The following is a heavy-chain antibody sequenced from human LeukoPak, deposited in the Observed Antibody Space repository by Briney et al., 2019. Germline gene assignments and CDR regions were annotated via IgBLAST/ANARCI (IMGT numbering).Heavy chain of an antibody. CDR3: AKGGEYDYVWGSPPRPYYYYYMDV. V-gene: IGHV4-38-2*01. D-gene: IGHD3-16*01. CDR1: GYSISSGYY. Sequence: SETLSLTCAVSGYSISSGYYWGWIRQPPGKGLEWIGSIYHSGSTYYNPSLKSRVTISVDTSKNQFSLKMSSVTAADTAVYYCAKGGEYDYVWGSPPRPYYYYYMDVWGQGTLVTVSS. J-gene: IGHJ6*03. CDR2: IYHSGST.